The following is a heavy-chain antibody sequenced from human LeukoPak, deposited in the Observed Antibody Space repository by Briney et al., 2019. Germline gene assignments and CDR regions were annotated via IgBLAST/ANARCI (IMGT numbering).Heavy chain of an antibody. D-gene: IGHD3-22*01. CDR1: GYTFTSYY. CDR2: INPSGGST. Sequence: ASVKVSCKASGYTFTSYYMHWVRQAPGQGLEWMGIINPSGGSTSYAQKFQGRVTMTRDMSTSTVYMELSSLRSEDTAVYYCARVDYYVSSGYYSWYFDYWGQGTLVTVSS. J-gene: IGHJ4*02. V-gene: IGHV1-46*01. CDR3: ARVDYYVSSGYYSWYFDY.